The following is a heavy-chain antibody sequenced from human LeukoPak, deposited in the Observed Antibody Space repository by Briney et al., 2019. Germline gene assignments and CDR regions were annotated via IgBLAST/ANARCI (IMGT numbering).Heavy chain of an antibody. V-gene: IGHV7-4-1*02. CDR1: GYTFTSYA. Sequence: ASVKVSCKASGYTFTSYAMNWVRQAPGQGLEWMGWINTNAGNPTYAQGFTGRFVFSLDTSVSTAYLQISSLKAEDTAVYYCALEREGRLLWFGEPPFDPWGQGTLVTVSS. D-gene: IGHD3-10*01. CDR3: ALEREGRLLWFGEPPFDP. J-gene: IGHJ5*02. CDR2: INTNAGNP.